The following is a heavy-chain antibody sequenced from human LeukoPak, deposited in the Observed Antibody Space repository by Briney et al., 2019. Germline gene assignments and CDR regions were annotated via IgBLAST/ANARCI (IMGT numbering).Heavy chain of an antibody. CDR3: ARVAWTGTFDS. J-gene: IGHJ4*02. D-gene: IGHD1-7*01. V-gene: IGHV4-30-4*01. CDR1: GGSISSGDYY. CDR2: IYYSGST. Sequence: SETLSLTCTVSGGSISSGDYYWSWIRQPPGKGLEWIGYIYYSGSTYYNPSLKSRVTISVDTSKNQFSLKLSSVTAADTAVYYWARVAWTGTFDSGGQGPWVPFP.